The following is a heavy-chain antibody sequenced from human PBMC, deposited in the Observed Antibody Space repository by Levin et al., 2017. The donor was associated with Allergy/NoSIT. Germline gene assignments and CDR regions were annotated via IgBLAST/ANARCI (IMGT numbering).Heavy chain of an antibody. CDR3: AKDLRAQLWFQGPDY. Sequence: GESLKISCAASGFTFSSYGMHWVRQAPGKGLEWVAVISYDGSNKYYADSVKGRFTISRDNSKNTLYLQMNSLRAEDTAVYYCAKDLRAQLWFQGPDYWGQGTLVTVSS. J-gene: IGHJ4*02. D-gene: IGHD5-18*01. V-gene: IGHV3-30*18. CDR1: GFTFSSYG. CDR2: ISYDGSNK.